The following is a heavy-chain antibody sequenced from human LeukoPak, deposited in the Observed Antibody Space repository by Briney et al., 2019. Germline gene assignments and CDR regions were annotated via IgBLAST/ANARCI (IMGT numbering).Heavy chain of an antibody. CDR3: AREIRSGYYGSGKVVDY. J-gene: IGHJ4*02. D-gene: IGHD3-10*01. V-gene: IGHV3-33*01. CDR1: GFTFSSYG. Sequence: GGSLRLSCAASGFTFSSYGMHWVRQAPGKGLEWVAVIWYDGSNKYYADSVKGRFTISRDNSKNTLYLQMNSLRAEDTAVYYCAREIRSGYYGSGKVVDYWGQGTLVTVSS. CDR2: IWYDGSNK.